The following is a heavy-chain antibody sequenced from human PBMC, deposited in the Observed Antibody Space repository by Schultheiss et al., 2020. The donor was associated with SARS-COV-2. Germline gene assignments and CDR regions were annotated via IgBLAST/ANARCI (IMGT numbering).Heavy chain of an antibody. J-gene: IGHJ3*02. CDR3: ARDSSGHYFLGVFDI. CDR2: IYHSGST. D-gene: IGHD3-22*01. V-gene: IGHV4-4*02. Sequence: SETLSLTCAVSGGSISSSNWWSWVRQPPGKGLEWIGEIYHSGSTNYNPSLKSRVTISVDTSKNQFSLKLSSVTAADTAVYYCARDSSGHYFLGVFDIWGRGTMVTVSS. CDR1: GGSISSSNW.